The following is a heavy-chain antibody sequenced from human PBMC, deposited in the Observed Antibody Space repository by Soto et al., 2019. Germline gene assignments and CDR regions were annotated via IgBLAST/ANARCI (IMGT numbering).Heavy chain of an antibody. Sequence: SETLSLTCTVSGGSISSYYWSWIRQPPGKGLEWIGYIYYSGGIHYNPSLKSRVTISLDTSKNQFSLRLLSVTDADTAVYYCARGQRFSDWFDPWGQGTLVTVSS. J-gene: IGHJ5*02. V-gene: IGHV4-59*12. CDR2: IYYSGGI. CDR1: GGSISSYY. CDR3: ARGQRFSDWFDP. D-gene: IGHD3-3*01.